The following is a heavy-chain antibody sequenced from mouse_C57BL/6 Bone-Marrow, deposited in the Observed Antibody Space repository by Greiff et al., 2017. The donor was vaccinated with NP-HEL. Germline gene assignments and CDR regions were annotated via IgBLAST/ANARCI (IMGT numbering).Heavy chain of an antibody. CDR1: GYTFTSYW. V-gene: IGHV1-52*01. CDR3: ARGYYGSRFAY. J-gene: IGHJ3*01. CDR2: IDPSDSET. Sequence: QVHVKQPGAELVRPGSSVKLSCKASGYTFTSYWMHWVKQRPIQGLEWIGNIDPSDSETHYNQKFKDKATLTVDKSSSTAYMQLSSLTSEDSAVYYCARGYYGSRFAYWGQGTLVTVSA. D-gene: IGHD1-1*01.